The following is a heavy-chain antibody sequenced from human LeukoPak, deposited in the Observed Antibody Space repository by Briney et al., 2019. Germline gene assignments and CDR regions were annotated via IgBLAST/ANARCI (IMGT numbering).Heavy chain of an antibody. CDR3: AQKGGTDH. CDR1: GFTFSSYA. D-gene: IGHD2-15*01. J-gene: IGHJ4*02. CDR2: ISSTSGDV. V-gene: IGHV3-48*01. Sequence: QTGGSLRLSCAASGFTFSSYAMSWVRQAPGKGLEWISHISSTSGDVHYADSVKGRFTISRDNAKNSLYLQMSSLRVEDTAIYYCAQKGGTDHWGQGTLVTVSS.